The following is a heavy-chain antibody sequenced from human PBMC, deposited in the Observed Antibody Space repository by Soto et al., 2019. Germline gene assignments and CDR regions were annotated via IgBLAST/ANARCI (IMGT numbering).Heavy chain of an antibody. V-gene: IGHV1-69*01. CDR2: IIPIFGTA. Sequence: QVQLVQSGAEVKKPGSSVKVSCKASGGTFSSYAISWVRQAPGQGLEWMGGIIPIFGTANYAQKFQGRVRITADESTSKAYMEMSSLRSEDTAVYYCARSRGPQSCSSTSCYAKDAFDIWGQGTMVTVSS. D-gene: IGHD2-2*01. J-gene: IGHJ3*02. CDR3: ARSRGPQSCSSTSCYAKDAFDI. CDR1: GGTFSSYA.